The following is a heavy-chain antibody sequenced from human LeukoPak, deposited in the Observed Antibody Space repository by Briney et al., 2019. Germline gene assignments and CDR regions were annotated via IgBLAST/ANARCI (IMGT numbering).Heavy chain of an antibody. CDR1: GGSISSYY. CDR2: IYYSGST. Sequence: SETLSLTCTVSGGSISSYYWRWIRQPPGKGLEWIGYIYYSGSTNYNPSLKSRVTISLDTSKNRFSLKLSSVTAADTAVYYCARGSDDAFDIWGQGTMVTVSS. V-gene: IGHV4-59*01. J-gene: IGHJ3*02. CDR3: ARGSDDAFDI.